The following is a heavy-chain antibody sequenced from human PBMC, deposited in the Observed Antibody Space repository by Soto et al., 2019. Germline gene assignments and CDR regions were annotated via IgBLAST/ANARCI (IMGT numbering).Heavy chain of an antibody. D-gene: IGHD6-19*01. J-gene: IGHJ4*02. CDR2: IYYSGTT. CDR1: GVSIRNDY. V-gene: IGHV4-59*08. Sequence: QVQLQESGPGLVKPSETMSLTCTVSGVSIRNDYWNWVRQSPGKGLEWIGFIYYSGTTKYNPSLQSRVTMAADTSKNQVSLKWTAVTAPDTAVYYCARGGGSFSSGWYFDDWGQGTLVTVSS. CDR3: ARGGGSFSSGWYFDD.